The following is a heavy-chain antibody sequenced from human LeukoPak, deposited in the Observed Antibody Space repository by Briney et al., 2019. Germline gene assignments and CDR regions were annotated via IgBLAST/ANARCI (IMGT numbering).Heavy chain of an antibody. CDR3: ARGIAAAHDAFDI. CDR1: GYTFTSYD. V-gene: IGHV1-8*03. J-gene: IGHJ3*02. Sequence: ASVKVSCKASGYTFTSYDINWVRQATGQGLEWMGWMNPNNGNTGYAQKFQGRVTITRNTSISTAYMELSSLRSEDTAVYYCARGIAAAHDAFDIWGQGTMVTVSS. D-gene: IGHD6-13*01. CDR2: MNPNNGNT.